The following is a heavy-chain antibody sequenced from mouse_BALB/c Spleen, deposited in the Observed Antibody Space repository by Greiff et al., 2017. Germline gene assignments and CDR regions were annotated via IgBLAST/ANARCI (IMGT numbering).Heavy chain of an antibody. CDR3: ARGRGYGVYYAMDY. CDR1: GFTFSSYA. CDR2: ISSGGST. D-gene: IGHD2-10*02. V-gene: IGHV5-6-5*01. Sequence: EVMLVESGGGLVNPGGSLKLSCAASGFTFSSYAMSWVRQTPEKRLEWVASISSGGSTYYPDSVKGRFTISRDNARNILYLQMSSLRSEDTAMYYCARGRGYGVYYAMDYWGQGTSVTVSS. J-gene: IGHJ4*01.